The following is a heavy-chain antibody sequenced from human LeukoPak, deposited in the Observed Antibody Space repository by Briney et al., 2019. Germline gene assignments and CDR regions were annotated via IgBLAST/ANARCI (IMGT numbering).Heavy chain of an antibody. CDR2: TRNKANSYTT. V-gene: IGHV3-72*01. D-gene: IGHD1-20*01. CDR3: ARVRIIGTSYYFDS. CDR1: GFTFIDHY. Sequence: GGSLRLSCAASGFTFIDHYMDWVRQAPGKGLEWVGRTRNKANSYTTEYAASVKGRFTISRDDSKNSLYLQMNSLKTEDTAVYYCARVRIIGTSYYFDSWGQGTLVTVSS. J-gene: IGHJ4*02.